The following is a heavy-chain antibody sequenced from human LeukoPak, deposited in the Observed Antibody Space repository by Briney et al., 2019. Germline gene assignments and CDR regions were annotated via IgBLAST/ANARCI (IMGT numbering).Heavy chain of an antibody. D-gene: IGHD2-2*01. J-gene: IGHJ4*02. V-gene: IGHV4-30-2*01. CDR2: IYHSGST. CDR1: VGSISSGGYP. Sequence: SETLSLTCAVSVGSISSGGYPWRWIPQPPGKGLXXXGYIYHSGSTNYNPSRKSRVTISVDTSKNQFSLKLSSVTAADTAVYYCARSFRWVGIVVVPAAMIGGYGYWGQGTLVTVSS. CDR3: ARSFRWVGIVVVPAAMIGGYGY.